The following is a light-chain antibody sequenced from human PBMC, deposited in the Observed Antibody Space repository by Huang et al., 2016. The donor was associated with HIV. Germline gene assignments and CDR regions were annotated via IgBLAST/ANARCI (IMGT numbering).Light chain of an antibody. V-gene: IGKV3-11*01. CDR1: QTVSSY. CDR2: DAS. Sequence: EIVLTQSPATLSLSPGERATLSCRASQTVSSYLAWYQQKPGQAPRLLIYDASNRATGIPARFSGSGSVTDFTLTISSLEPEDFAVYYCQLRSTWPGDTFGGGTKVEIK. J-gene: IGKJ4*01. CDR3: QLRSTWPGDT.